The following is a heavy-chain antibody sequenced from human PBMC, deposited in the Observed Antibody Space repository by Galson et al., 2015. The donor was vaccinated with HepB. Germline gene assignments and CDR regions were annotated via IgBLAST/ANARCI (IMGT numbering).Heavy chain of an antibody. CDR3: AKGYGLFDS. Sequence: SLRLSCAASGFGFDTHAMSWVRQAPGRGLEWVSVIPGEGSSTFSADAVKGRFTVSKDNSNNMLYLQMNSLRAEDAGLYFCAKGYGLFDSWGQGTLVTVSS. D-gene: IGHD5-18*01. CDR2: IPGEGSST. CDR1: GFGFDTHA. J-gene: IGHJ5*01. V-gene: IGHV3-23*03.